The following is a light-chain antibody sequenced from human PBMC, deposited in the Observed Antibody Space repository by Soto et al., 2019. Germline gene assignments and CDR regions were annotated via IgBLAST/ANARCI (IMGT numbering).Light chain of an antibody. CDR3: SSYTGSSTPVV. CDR1: SSDVGAYNY. V-gene: IGLV2-14*03. J-gene: IGLJ2*01. CDR2: DVS. Sequence: QSALTQPASVSGSPGQSITISCTGTSSDVGAYNYVSWYQQHPGKAPKLMIYDVSYRPSGVSTRFSGSKSGNTASLTISGLQAEDKADYYCSSYTGSSTPVVFGGGTKLTVL.